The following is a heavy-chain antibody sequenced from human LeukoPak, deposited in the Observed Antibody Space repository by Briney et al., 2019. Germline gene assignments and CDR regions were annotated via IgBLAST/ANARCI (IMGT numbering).Heavy chain of an antibody. CDR1: GDSISSYY. CDR2: IYYSGST. D-gene: IGHD4-17*01. CDR3: ARGVHGDYRWYFDL. V-gene: IGHV4-59*01. Sequence: SETLSLTCTVSGDSISSYYWSWIRQPPGKGLEWIGYIYYSGSTNYNPSLKSRVTISVDTSKNKFSLKLSAVTAADTAVYYCARGVHGDYRWYFDLWGRGTLVTVSS. J-gene: IGHJ2*01.